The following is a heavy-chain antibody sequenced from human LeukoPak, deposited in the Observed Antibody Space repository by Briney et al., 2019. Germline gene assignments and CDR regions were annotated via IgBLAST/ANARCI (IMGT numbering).Heavy chain of an antibody. CDR2: IYYSGST. J-gene: IGHJ4*02. CDR3: ARKKGGRTYFDY. Sequence: SETLSLTCTVSGGSISSYYWSWIRQPPGKGLEWIGYIYYSGSTNYNPSLKSRVTISVDTSKNQFSLKLSSVTAADTAVYYCARKKGGRTYFDYWGQGTLVTVSS. CDR1: GGSISSYY. D-gene: IGHD1-14*01. V-gene: IGHV4-59*08.